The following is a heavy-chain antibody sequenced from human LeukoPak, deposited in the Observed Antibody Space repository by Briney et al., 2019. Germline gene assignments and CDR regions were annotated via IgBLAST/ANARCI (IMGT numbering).Heavy chain of an antibody. CDR2: ISADGGST. J-gene: IGHJ4*02. Sequence: GRSLRLSCVASGLNFDDSAMHWVRQAPGKGLEWVSLISADGGSTFSADSVKGRFSISRDNSKNSLYLQMNSLRSEDTAMYYCAKESGRFDYWGQGTLVAVSS. CDR1: GLNFDDSA. CDR3: AKESGRFDY. V-gene: IGHV3-43*02.